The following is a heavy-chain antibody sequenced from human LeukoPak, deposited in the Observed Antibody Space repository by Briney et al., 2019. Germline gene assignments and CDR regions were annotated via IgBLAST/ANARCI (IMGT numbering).Heavy chain of an antibody. CDR3: ARVVAVAGQPFDY. V-gene: IGHV4-59*12. CDR1: GGSISSYY. J-gene: IGHJ4*02. CDR2: IYYSGTT. Sequence: PETLSLACTVSGGSISSYYWSWIRQPPGKGLEWIGSIYYSGTTYYNPSLKSRVSISVDTSKNQFSLKLSSVTAADTAVYYCARVVAVAGQPFDYWGQGTLVTVSS. D-gene: IGHD6-19*01.